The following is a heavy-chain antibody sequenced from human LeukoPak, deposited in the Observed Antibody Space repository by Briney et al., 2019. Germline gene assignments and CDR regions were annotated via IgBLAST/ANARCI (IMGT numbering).Heavy chain of an antibody. D-gene: IGHD2-2*01. CDR2: IYSSGST. Sequence: SETLALTCTVSGGSKSSYYWSWIRQPAGKGLEWIGRIYSSGSTNYNPSLKSRVTMSVDTSKNQFSLKLSSVTAADTAVYYCARGQYHLLYWYFDLWGRGTLVTVSS. CDR1: GGSKSSYY. V-gene: IGHV4-4*07. CDR3: ARGQYHLLYWYFDL. J-gene: IGHJ2*01.